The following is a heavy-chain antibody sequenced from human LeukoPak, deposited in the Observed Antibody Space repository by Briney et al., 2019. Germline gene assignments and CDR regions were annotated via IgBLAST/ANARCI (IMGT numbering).Heavy chain of an antibody. CDR2: IYPGDSDT. V-gene: IGHV5-51*01. J-gene: IGHJ4*02. D-gene: IGHD6-19*01. CDR3: ARPIAVAGVYYFDS. Sequence: GESLRISCKGSGYSFTSYWIGWVRQMPGKGLEWMGIIYPGDSDTTYSPSFQGQVTISADKSITAAYLQWSSLKASDTAMYYCARPIAVAGVYYFDSWGQGTLVTVSS. CDR1: GYSFTSYW.